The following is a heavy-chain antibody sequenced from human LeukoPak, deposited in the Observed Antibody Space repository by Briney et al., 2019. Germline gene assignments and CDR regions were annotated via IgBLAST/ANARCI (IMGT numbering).Heavy chain of an antibody. Sequence: SETLSLTCTVSGGSISSYYWSWIRQPPGKGLEWIGYIYYSGSTNYNPSLKSRVTISVDTSKNQFSLKLSSVTAADTAVYYCARAHGYSYGYGTPFDPWGQGTLGTVSS. D-gene: IGHD5-18*01. V-gene: IGHV4-59*01. CDR1: GGSISSYY. CDR2: IYYSGST. J-gene: IGHJ5*02. CDR3: ARAHGYSYGYGTPFDP.